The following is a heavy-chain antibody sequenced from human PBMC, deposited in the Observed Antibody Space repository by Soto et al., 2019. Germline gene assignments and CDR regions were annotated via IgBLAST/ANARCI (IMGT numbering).Heavy chain of an antibody. CDR1: GFTFSSYA. J-gene: IGHJ4*02. CDR3: ARELERVFDY. D-gene: IGHD1-1*01. Sequence: QVQLVESGGGVVQPGRSLRLSCAASGFTFSSYAMHWVRQAPGKGREWVAVIAYDGRNKYYADSVKGRFTISRDNSKTTLYLQMNSLRIEDKAVYYCARELERVFDYWGQGTLVTVSS. CDR2: IAYDGRNK. V-gene: IGHV3-30*04.